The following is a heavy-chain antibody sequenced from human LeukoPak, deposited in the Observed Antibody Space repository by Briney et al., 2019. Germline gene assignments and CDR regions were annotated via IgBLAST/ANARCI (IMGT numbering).Heavy chain of an antibody. CDR3: ARYRRIAVAGMFDY. J-gene: IGHJ4*02. V-gene: IGHV4-34*01. Sequence: SETLSLTCAVYGGSFSGYYWSWIRQPPGKGLEWMGEINHSGSTNYNPSLKSRVTISVDTSKNQFSLKLSSVTAADTAVYYCARYRRIAVAGMFDYWGQGTLVTVSS. D-gene: IGHD6-19*01. CDR2: INHSGST. CDR1: GGSFSGYY.